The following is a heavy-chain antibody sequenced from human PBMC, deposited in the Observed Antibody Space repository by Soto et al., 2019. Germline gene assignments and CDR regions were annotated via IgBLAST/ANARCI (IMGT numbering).Heavy chain of an antibody. Sequence: PSETLAPTCPVSCASIRGFYWSWIRKSSGKGLEWIGLIYATGTTDYNPSLKSRVMMSVDTSKKQFSLKLRSVTAADTSVDYCVRDGTKTLRDWFDPWGQGISVNVSS. CDR3: VRDGTKTLRDWFDP. V-gene: IGHV4-4*07. J-gene: IGHJ5*02. CDR1: CASIRGFY. D-gene: IGHD1-1*01. CDR2: IYATGTT.